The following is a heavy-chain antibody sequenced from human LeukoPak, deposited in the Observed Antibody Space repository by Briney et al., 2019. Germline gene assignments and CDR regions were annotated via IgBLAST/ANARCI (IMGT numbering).Heavy chain of an antibody. CDR1: GFTFGSYS. CDR2: IKEDGSEI. J-gene: IGHJ4*02. V-gene: IGHV3-7*01. D-gene: IGHD3-10*01. CDR3: AREFSGEFDY. Sequence: GSLXLSXAGSGFTFGSYSMSWVRRAPGKGLEWVANIKEDGSEIYYVDSVKGRFTISRDNAKNSLFLQMNSLRAEDTAVYYCAREFSGEFDYWGQGTLVTVSS.